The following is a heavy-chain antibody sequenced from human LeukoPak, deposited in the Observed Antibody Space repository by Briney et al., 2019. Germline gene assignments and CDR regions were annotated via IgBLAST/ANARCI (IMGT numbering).Heavy chain of an antibody. J-gene: IGHJ4*02. Sequence: PGGSLRLSCAASGFTFSNAWMSWVRQAPGKGLEWVGRIKSKTDGGTTDYAAPVKGRFTISRDDSKNTLYLQMNSLKTEDTAVYYCTTDEGVYAIPFDYWGQGTLVTVSS. CDR2: IKSKTDGGTT. CDR3: TTDEGVYAIPFDY. CDR1: GFTFSNAW. D-gene: IGHD2-8*01. V-gene: IGHV3-15*01.